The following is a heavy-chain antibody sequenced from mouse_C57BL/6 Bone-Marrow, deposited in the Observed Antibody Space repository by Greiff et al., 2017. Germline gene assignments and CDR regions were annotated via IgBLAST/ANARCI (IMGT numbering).Heavy chain of an antibody. V-gene: IGHV14-4*01. J-gene: IGHJ2*01. CDR2: IDPENGDT. CDR3: TLHYYGKDY. CDR1: GFNIKDDY. D-gene: IGHD1-1*01. Sequence: EVQLQQSGAELVRPGASVKLSCTASGFNIKDDYMHWVKQRPEQGLEWIGWIDPENGDTEYASKFQGKATITADTSSNTAYLQLSSLTSEDTAVYYCTLHYYGKDYWGQGTTLTVSS.